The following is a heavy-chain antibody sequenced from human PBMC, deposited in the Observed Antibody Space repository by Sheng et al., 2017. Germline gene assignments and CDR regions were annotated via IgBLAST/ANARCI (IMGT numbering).Heavy chain of an antibody. V-gene: IGHV4-34*01. D-gene: IGHD4-17*01. CDR2: INHSGST. CDR3: ARGPPXRAGDHYYYYYGMDV. Sequence: QVQLQQWGAGLLKPSETLSLTCAVYGGSFSGYYWSWIRQPPGKGLEWIGEINHSGSTNYNPSLKSRVTISVDTSKNQFSLKLSSVTAADTAVYYCARGPPXRAGDHYYYYYGMDVWGQGTTVTVSS. J-gene: IGHJ6*02. CDR1: GGSFSGYY.